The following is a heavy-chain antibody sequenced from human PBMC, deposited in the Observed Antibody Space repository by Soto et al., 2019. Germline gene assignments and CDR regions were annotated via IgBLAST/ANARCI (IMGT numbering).Heavy chain of an antibody. CDR3: ARDYGSGSYDHLGMDV. D-gene: IGHD3-10*01. J-gene: IGHJ6*02. CDR1: GYTFTGYY. Sequence: ASVKVSCKASGYTFTGYYMHWVRQAPGQGLEWMGWINPNSGGTNYAQKFQGRVTMTRDTSISTAYMELSRLRSDDTAVYYCARDYGSGSYDHLGMDVWGQGTTVTVYS. CDR2: INPNSGGT. V-gene: IGHV1-2*02.